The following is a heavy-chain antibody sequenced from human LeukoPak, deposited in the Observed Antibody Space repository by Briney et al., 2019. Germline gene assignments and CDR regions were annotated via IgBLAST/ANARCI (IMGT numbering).Heavy chain of an antibody. Sequence: GGSLRLSCAASGFTFSSYAMSWVRQAPGKGLEWVSAISGSGGSTYYADSVKGRFTISRDNSKNTLYLQMNSLRAEDTAVYYCAKGYYDSSGSLYYYYYYMDVWGKGTTVTVSS. J-gene: IGHJ6*03. CDR1: GFTFSSYA. V-gene: IGHV3-23*01. D-gene: IGHD3-22*01. CDR2: ISGSGGST. CDR3: AKGYYDSSGSLYYYYYYMDV.